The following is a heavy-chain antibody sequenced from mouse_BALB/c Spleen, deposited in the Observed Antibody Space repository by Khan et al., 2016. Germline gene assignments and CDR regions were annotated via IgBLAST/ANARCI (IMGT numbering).Heavy chain of an antibody. V-gene: IGHV1S135*01. CDR3: ARWDGNYVPFAY. D-gene: IGHD2-1*01. J-gene: IGHJ3*01. CDR1: GYAFTTYN. CDR2: IDPYNGVS. Sequence: VQLQQSGPELVKPGASVKVSCKGSGYAFTTYNMYWVKQSHGKSLEWIGYIDPYNGVSSYNQKFKDKATLTVDESSSTAYMHLNSLTSEASAVYYCARWDGNYVPFAYWGQGTLVTVSA.